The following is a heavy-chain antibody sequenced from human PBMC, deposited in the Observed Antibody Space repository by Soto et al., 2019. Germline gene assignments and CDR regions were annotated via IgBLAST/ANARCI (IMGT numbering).Heavy chain of an antibody. CDR3: ARDPSNSSGNYIYLDY. CDR2: IHHSGDT. J-gene: IGHJ4*02. CDR1: GGSFSAYY. V-gene: IGHV4-34*01. Sequence: ETLSLTGAVYGGSFSAYYWSWIRQPPGKGLEWIGEIHHSGDTNYIPSLKSRVSISVDTAKNQFSLNLRSVTAADSAVYYCARDPSNSSGNYIYLDYWGQGALVTVSS. D-gene: IGHD3-22*01.